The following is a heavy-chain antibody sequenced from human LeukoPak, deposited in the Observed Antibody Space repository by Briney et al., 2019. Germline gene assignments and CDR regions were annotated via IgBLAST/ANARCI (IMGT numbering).Heavy chain of an antibody. V-gene: IGHV1-18*01. CDR1: GYTFTSYG. Sequence: ASVKVSCKASGYTFTSYGISWVRQAPGQGLEWMGWISAYNGNTNYAQKLQGRVTMTTDTSTSTAYMELRSLRSDDTAVYYCARARDYDSSGYRFDYWGQGTLVTVSS. CDR2: ISAYNGNT. D-gene: IGHD3-22*01. J-gene: IGHJ4*02. CDR3: ARARDYDSSGYRFDY.